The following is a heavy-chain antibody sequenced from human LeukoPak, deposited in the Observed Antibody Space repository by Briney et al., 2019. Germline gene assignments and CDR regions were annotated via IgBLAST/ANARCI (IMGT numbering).Heavy chain of an antibody. V-gene: IGHV3-74*01. D-gene: IGHD3-10*01. J-gene: IGHJ4*02. CDR1: GFTFSSYW. CDR2: INSDGSST. Sequence: GGSLGLSCAASGFTFSSYWMHWVRQAPGKGLVWVSRINSDGSSTSYADSVKGRFTISRDNAKNTLYLQMNSLRAEDTAVYYCARGENRAYYYGSGSYYWGQGTLVTVSS. CDR3: ARGENRAYYYGSGSYY.